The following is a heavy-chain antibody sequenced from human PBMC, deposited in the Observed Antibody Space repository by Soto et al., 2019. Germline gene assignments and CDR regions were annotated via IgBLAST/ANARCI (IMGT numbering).Heavy chain of an antibody. CDR1: GFTFSFYG. CDR2: IPYDERNK. V-gene: IGHV3-30*18. D-gene: IGHD2-15*01. J-gene: IGHJ4*02. Sequence: QVQLVESGGGLVQPGRSLRLSCAASGFTFSFYGMHWVRQAPGKGLEWLAVIPYDERNKFYADSVKGRFTISRDNSENTVSLQMNSLRTEDTAVYYCAKGGSSYSDPLGDWGQGALVTVSS. CDR3: AKGGSSYSDPLGD.